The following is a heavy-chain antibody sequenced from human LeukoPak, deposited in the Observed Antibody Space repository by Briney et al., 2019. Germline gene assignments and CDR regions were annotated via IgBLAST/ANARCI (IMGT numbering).Heavy chain of an antibody. J-gene: IGHJ5*02. CDR2: ISSSGRTI. Sequence: GGFLRLSCAASGFIFSTYEMNWVRQAPGKGLEWVSYISSSGRTIYYADSVKGRFTISRDNAKNSLYLQMNSLRAEDTAVYYCARNWGRNWFDPWGQGTLVTVSS. CDR1: GFIFSTYE. D-gene: IGHD7-27*01. V-gene: IGHV3-48*03. CDR3: ARNWGRNWFDP.